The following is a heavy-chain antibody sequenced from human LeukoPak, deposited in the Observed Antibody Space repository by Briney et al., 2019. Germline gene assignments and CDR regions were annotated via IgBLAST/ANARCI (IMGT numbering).Heavy chain of an antibody. J-gene: IGHJ5*02. Sequence: SETLSLTCTVSGDSMSSYSWSWIRQPAGTGLEWIGRIYTSGATNSNPSLKSRLSMSIDTSKNQFSLKLSSVTAADTAVYYCARVNWNYDGLAWFDPWGQGTLVTVP. CDR1: GDSMSSYS. CDR3: ARVNWNYDGLAWFDP. CDR2: IYTSGAT. D-gene: IGHD1-7*01. V-gene: IGHV4-4*07.